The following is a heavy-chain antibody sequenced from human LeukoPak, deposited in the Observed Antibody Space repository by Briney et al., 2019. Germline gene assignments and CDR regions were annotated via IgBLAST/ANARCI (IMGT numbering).Heavy chain of an antibody. V-gene: IGHV3-7*03. D-gene: IGHD3-22*01. Sequence: GGSLRLSCAASGFTFSSYWMSWVRQAPGKGLEWVANIKQDGSEKYYVDSVKGRFTISRDNAKNSLYLQMNSLRAEDTAVYYCARDRNDYDTSGYYYDVFDIWGQGTMVTVSS. CDR3: ARDRNDYDTSGYYYDVFDI. CDR2: IKQDGSEK. J-gene: IGHJ3*02. CDR1: GFTFSSYW.